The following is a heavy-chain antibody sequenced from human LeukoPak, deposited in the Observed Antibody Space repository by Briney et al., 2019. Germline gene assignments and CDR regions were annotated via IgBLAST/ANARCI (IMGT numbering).Heavy chain of an antibody. CDR3: AKDLRGSSWPMDFDY. V-gene: IGHV3-23*01. CDR2: ITGSGDRT. J-gene: IGHJ4*02. CDR1: GFTFNRFA. Sequence: GGSLRLSCAASGFTFNRFAMSWVRQAPGKGLEWVSSITGSGDRTFYADSVKGRFTISRDNSKNTLYLQMNSLRAEDTAIYYCAKDLRGSSWPMDFDYWGQGTLVTVSS. D-gene: IGHD1-26*01.